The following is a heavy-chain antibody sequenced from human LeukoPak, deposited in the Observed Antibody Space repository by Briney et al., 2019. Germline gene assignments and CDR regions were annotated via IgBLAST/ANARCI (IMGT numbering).Heavy chain of an antibody. Sequence: SETLSLTCNVSGGSISSYYWSWIRQPPGKGLEWIGSMYYSGSTYYNPSLKSRVTISIDTSKNQFSLKLSSVTAAGTAVYYCARAIPYGSGSFFDYWSQGTLVTVSS. CDR1: GGSISSYY. V-gene: IGHV4-59*12. CDR3: ARAIPYGSGSFFDY. J-gene: IGHJ4*02. D-gene: IGHD3-10*01. CDR2: MYYSGST.